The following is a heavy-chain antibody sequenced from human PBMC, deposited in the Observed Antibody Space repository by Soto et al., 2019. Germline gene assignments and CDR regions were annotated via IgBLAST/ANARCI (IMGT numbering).Heavy chain of an antibody. CDR2: IIHIFGTA. Sequence: QVQLVQSGAEVKKPGSSVKVSCKASGGTFSSYAISWVRQAPGQGLEWMGGIIHIFGTANYAQKFQGRVTMTADESTSTAYMELSSLRSEDTAVYYCARATTVKSYYSYGMDVWGQGTTVTFSS. CDR3: ARATTVKSYYSYGMDV. J-gene: IGHJ6*02. CDR1: GGTFSSYA. D-gene: IGHD4-4*01. V-gene: IGHV1-69*01.